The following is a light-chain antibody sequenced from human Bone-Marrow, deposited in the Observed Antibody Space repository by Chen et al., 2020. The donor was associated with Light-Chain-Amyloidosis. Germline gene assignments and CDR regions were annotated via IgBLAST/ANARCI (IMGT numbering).Light chain of an antibody. Sequence: DIQMTQSPSSLSSSVGDRVTITCRASQSISSYLNWYQQKPGKAPKLLIYAASSLQSGVPSRFSGSGSGTDFTLTISSLQPEDFATYYCQQSYSTPYTLGKGTNLEIK. CDR1: QSISSY. J-gene: IGKJ2*01. V-gene: IGKV1-39*01. CDR3: QQSYSTPYT. CDR2: AAS.